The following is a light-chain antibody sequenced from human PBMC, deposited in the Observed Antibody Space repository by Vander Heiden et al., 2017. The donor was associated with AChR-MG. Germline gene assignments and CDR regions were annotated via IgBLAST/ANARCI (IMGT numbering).Light chain of an antibody. V-gene: IGKV3-11*01. J-gene: IGKJ5*01. Sequence: EIVLTQSPATLSLSPGERATLSCRASQSARSYLGWYQQKRGQAPRLVIYDTSSRATGIPARFSGSGCGTDFTLTISSLEPEDFAVYYCQRRSNWAITFGEGTRLEIK. CDR3: QRRSNWAIT. CDR2: DTS. CDR1: QSARSY.